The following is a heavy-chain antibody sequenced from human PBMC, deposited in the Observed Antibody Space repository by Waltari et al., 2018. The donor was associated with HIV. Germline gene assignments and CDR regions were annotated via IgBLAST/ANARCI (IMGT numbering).Heavy chain of an antibody. Sequence: EVQLMESGGGVVQPGGSRRLSCAASGFAFVSYAITWVRQSPERGLEWVAAIDGSGTKSFYADSVKGRFTLSRDNSKNTVFLQMNSLRAADTAIYYCAKAFYEDTAYYYDFWGRGTRVTVSS. CDR3: AKAFYEDTAYYYDF. CDR1: GFAFVSYA. J-gene: IGHJ4*02. V-gene: IGHV3-23*01. CDR2: IDGSGTKS. D-gene: IGHD3-22*01.